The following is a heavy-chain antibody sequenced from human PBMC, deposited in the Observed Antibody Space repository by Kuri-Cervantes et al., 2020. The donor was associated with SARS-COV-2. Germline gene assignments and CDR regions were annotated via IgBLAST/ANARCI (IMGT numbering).Heavy chain of an antibody. CDR3: AGEQSSIAVAGTLESI. Sequence: SETLSLTCAVYGGSFSGYYWSWIRQPPGKGLEWIGEINHSGSTNYNPSLKSRVTVSVDTSKNQFSLKLSSVTAADTAVYYCAGEQSSIAVAGTLESIWGQGTMVTVSS. D-gene: IGHD6-19*01. CDR1: GGSFSGYY. CDR2: INHSGST. J-gene: IGHJ3*02. V-gene: IGHV4-34*01.